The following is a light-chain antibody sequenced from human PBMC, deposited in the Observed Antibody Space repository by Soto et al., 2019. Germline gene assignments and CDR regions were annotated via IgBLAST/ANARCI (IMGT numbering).Light chain of an antibody. J-gene: IGKJ1*01. V-gene: IGKV3-20*01. CDR1: QSVSSSH. Sequence: EIVLTQSPGTLSLSPRERATRSCRASQSVSSSHLAWYQQKPGQAPRLLIYGASSRATGIPDRFSGSGSGTDFTLTISRLEPEDFAVYYCQQYGSSPAFGQGTKV. CDR3: QQYGSSPA. CDR2: GAS.